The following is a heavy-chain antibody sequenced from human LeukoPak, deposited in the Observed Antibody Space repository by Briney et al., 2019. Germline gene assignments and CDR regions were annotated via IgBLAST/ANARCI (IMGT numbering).Heavy chain of an antibody. CDR3: ARDREELLWFGELLRTPDFDY. J-gene: IGHJ4*02. V-gene: IGHV3-21*04. CDR1: GFTFSSYS. CDR2: ISSSSSYI. D-gene: IGHD3-10*01. Sequence: PGGSLRLSCAASGFTFSSYSMNWVRQAPGKGLEWVSSISSSSSYIYYADSVKGRFTISRDNAKNSLYLQMNSLRAEDTAVYYCARDREELLWFGELLRTPDFDYWGQGTLVTVSS.